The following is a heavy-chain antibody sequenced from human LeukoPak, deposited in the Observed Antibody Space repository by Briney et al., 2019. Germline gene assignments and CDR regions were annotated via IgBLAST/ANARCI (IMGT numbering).Heavy chain of an antibody. Sequence: ASVKVSCKASGYGFTGYFIHWVRQAPGQGLEWMGCIDPNSGDTKYAQKFQGRVSMPRDTSTRTAYMELSRQRSDDTAVYFCARSGSTGYSLDYWGQGTLVTVSS. CDR3: ARSGSTGYSLDY. CDR1: GYGFTGYF. D-gene: IGHD3-22*01. CDR2: IDPNSGDT. V-gene: IGHV1-2*02. J-gene: IGHJ4*02.